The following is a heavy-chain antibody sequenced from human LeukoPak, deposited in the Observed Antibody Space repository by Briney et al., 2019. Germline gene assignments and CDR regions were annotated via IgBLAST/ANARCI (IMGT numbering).Heavy chain of an antibody. D-gene: IGHD6-13*01. V-gene: IGHV5-51*01. CDR3: ARSIAAARNPDY. J-gene: IGHJ4*02. CDR2: IYPDNSDI. Sequence: GESLKISCSGSGFIFSTYWIAWVRQMPGKGLEWMGIIYPDNSDIRYSPSFQGQVTISADKSISTAYLQWSSLKASDTAMYYCARSIAAARNPDYWGQGTLVAVSS. CDR1: GFIFSTYW.